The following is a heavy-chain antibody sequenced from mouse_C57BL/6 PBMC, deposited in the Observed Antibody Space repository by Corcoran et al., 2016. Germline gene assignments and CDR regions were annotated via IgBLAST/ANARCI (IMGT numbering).Heavy chain of an antibody. D-gene: IGHD2-14*01. CDR3: ARGNSARYMDY. J-gene: IGHJ4*01. CDR2: IYPGSGNT. Sequence: QVQMKQSGAELVRPGASVKLSCKDSGYTFTDYYINWVKQRPGKGLEWIERIYPGSGNTYYNEKSKGKATLTAEKSSSTAYMQLSSLTSEDSAVYFCARGNSARYMDYWDQGTSVTVSS. V-gene: IGHV1-76*01. CDR1: GYTFTDYY.